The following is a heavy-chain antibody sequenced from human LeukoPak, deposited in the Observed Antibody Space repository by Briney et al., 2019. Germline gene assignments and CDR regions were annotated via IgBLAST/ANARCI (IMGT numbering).Heavy chain of an antibody. CDR2: INPNSGGT. V-gene: IGHV1-2*02. CDR1: GYTFTGYY. D-gene: IGHD1-26*01. J-gene: IGHJ5*02. CDR3: ARSYSGSYYSSWFDP. Sequence: GASVKVSCKASGYTFTGYYMHWVRQAPGQGLEWMGWINPNSGGTNYAQKFQGRVIMTRDTSISTAYMELSRLRSDDTAVYYCARSYSGSYYSSWFDPWGQGTLVTVSS.